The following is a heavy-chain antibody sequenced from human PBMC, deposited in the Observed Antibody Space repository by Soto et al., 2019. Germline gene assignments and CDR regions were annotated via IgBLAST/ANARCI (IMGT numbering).Heavy chain of an antibody. CDR1: GFTFSSYD. Sequence: GGSLRLSCAASGFTFSSYDMHWVRQATGKGLEWVSAIGTAGDTYYPGSVKGRFTISRENAKNSLYLQMNSLRAEDTAVYYCERDQSDYYVMDVWGQGTTVTVSS. CDR2: IGTAGDT. V-gene: IGHV3-13*01. J-gene: IGHJ6*02. CDR3: ERDQSDYYVMDV.